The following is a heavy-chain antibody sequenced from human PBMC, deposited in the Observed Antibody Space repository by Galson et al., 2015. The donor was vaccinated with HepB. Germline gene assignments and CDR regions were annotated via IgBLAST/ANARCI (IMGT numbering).Heavy chain of an antibody. V-gene: IGHV1-18*01. CDR2: ISAYNGNT. CDR1: GYTFTSYG. CDR3: ARDFRPGYSSGWYYPNDAFDI. J-gene: IGHJ3*02. Sequence: QSGAEVKKPGASVKVSCKASGYTFTSYGISWVRQAPGQGLEWMGWISAYNGNTNYAQKLQGRVTMTTDTSTSTAYMELRSLRSDDTAVYYCARDFRPGYSSGWYYPNDAFDIWGQGTMVTVSS. D-gene: IGHD6-19*01.